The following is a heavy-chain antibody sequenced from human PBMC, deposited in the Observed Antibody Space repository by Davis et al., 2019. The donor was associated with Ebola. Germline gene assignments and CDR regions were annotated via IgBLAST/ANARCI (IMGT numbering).Heavy chain of an antibody. Sequence: MPSETLSLTCTVSGGSISSYYWSWIRQPPGKGLAWIGYIYYSGSTNYNPSLRSRVTMSVDTSKNLFSLRLSSVTAADTAVYYCTRSGSYRLNFDFWGQGTLVTVSS. V-gene: IGHV4-59*01. CDR1: GGSISSYY. D-gene: IGHD1-26*01. J-gene: IGHJ4*02. CDR2: IYYSGST. CDR3: TRSGSYRLNFDF.